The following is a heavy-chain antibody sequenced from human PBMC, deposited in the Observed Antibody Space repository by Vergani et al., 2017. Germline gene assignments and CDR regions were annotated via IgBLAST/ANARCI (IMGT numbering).Heavy chain of an antibody. V-gene: IGHV3-9*01. Sequence: EVQLVESGGGLVQPGRSLRLSCAASGFTFDDYAMHWVRQAPGKGLEWVSGISWNSGSIGYADSVKGRFNISRDNAKNSLYLQMNSLRAEDTALYYCAKDMWGRDIVVVPAAILGYYYYGMDVWGQGTTVTVSS. CDR3: AKDMWGRDIVVVPAAILGYYYYGMDV. D-gene: IGHD2-2*02. J-gene: IGHJ6*02. CDR2: ISWNSGSI. CDR1: GFTFDDYA.